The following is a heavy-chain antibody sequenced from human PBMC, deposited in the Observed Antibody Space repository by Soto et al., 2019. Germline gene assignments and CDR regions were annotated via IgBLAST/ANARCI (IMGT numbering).Heavy chain of an antibody. D-gene: IGHD3-10*01. V-gene: IGHV4-34*01. CDR2: INHSGST. Sequence: PSETLSLTCAVYGGSFSGYYWSWIRQPPGKGLEWIGEINHSGSTNYNPSLKSRVTISVDTSKNQFSLKLSSVTAADTAVYYCARAMVRGVIRRYFDYWGQGTLVTVS. J-gene: IGHJ4*02. CDR1: GGSFSGYY. CDR3: ARAMVRGVIRRYFDY.